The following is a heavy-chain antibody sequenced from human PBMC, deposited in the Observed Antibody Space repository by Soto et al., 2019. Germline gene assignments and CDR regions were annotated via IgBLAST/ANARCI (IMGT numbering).Heavy chain of an antibody. CDR1: GGTFSSYS. V-gene: IGHV1-69*13. CDR3: ASPSSSSSRGYYYGMDV. D-gene: IGHD6-6*01. Sequence: SVKVSCKSSGGTFSSYSISWVRQAPGQGLEWMGGIIPIFGTANYAQKFQGRVTITADESTSTAYMELSSLRSEDTAVYYCASPSSSSSRGYYYGMDVWGQGTTVTVSS. J-gene: IGHJ6*02. CDR2: IIPIFGTA.